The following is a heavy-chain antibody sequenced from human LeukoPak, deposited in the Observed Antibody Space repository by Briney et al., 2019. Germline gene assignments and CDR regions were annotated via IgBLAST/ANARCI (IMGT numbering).Heavy chain of an antibody. CDR2: ISASGAGT. D-gene: IGHD1-14*01. CDR1: GFTFNTYA. J-gene: IGHJ4*02. CDR3: AKDWSGSDYFDY. V-gene: IGHV3-23*01. Sequence: SGGSLRLSCAASGFTFNTYAMSWARQAPGKGLEWVSSISASGAGTYYADSVKGRFTISRDNSENTVYLQMNSLRAEDTAIYYCAKDWSGSDYFDYWGQGTLVTVSS.